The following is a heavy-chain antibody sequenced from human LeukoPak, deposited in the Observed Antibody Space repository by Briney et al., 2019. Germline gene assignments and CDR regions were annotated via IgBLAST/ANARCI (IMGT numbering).Heavy chain of an antibody. J-gene: IGHJ6*02. Sequence: ASVKVSCKASGGTFSSYAISWVRQAPGQGLEWMGRIIPILGIANYAQKLQGRVTITADKSTSTAYMELSSLRSEDTAVYYCARYYYGSGSYYPLDVWGQGTTVTVSS. D-gene: IGHD3-10*01. V-gene: IGHV1-69*04. CDR1: GGTFSSYA. CDR3: ARYYYGSGSYYPLDV. CDR2: IIPILGIA.